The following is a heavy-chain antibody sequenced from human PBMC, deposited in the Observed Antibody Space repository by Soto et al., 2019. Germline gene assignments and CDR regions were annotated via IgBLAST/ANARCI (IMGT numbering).Heavy chain of an antibody. CDR1: GFTFSTYW. J-gene: IGHJ4*02. V-gene: IGHV3-74*01. Sequence: GGSLRLSCAASGFTFSTYWIHWVRQAPGRGLVWVSCINSDGSSAYYADSVKGRFTFSRDNSKNTLYLQMNSLRAEDTALYCCAKENGYRTSWFEFDYWGQGTLVTVSS. CDR3: AKENGYRTSWFEFDY. D-gene: IGHD6-13*01. CDR2: INSDGSSA.